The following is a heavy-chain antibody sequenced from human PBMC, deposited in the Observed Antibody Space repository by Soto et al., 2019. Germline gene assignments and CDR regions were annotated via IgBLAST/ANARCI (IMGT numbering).Heavy chain of an antibody. CDR1: GFTFSSYS. D-gene: IGHD3-3*01. CDR3: ARGHDFWGGDDYYYYYMDV. V-gene: IGHV3-48*01. J-gene: IGHJ6*03. CDR2: ISSSSSTI. Sequence: EVQLVESGGGLVQPGGSLRLSCAASGFTFSSYSMNWVRQAPGKGLEWVSYISSSSSTIYYADSVKGRFTISRDNAKNSLYLQMNSLRAEDTAVYYCARGHDFWGGDDYYYYYMDVWGKGTTVTVSS.